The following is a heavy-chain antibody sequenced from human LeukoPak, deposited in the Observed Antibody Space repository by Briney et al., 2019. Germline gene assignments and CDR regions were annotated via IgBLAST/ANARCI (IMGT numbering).Heavy chain of an antibody. CDR2: ILPMLGTA. D-gene: IGHD3/OR15-3a*01. V-gene: IGHV1-69*16. CDR3: ARDGLLTRTGMDV. Sequence: SVKVSCKASGGGALSDYTISWVRQAPGPGLEWMGAILPMLGTAKYAQTFQGRVTITTDDSSSTVYMELSSLRFEDTASYFCARDGLLTRTGMDVWGEGTTVIVSS. J-gene: IGHJ6*03. CDR1: GGGALSDYT.